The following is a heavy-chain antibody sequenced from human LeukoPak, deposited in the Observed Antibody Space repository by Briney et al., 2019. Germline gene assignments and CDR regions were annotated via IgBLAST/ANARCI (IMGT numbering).Heavy chain of an antibody. Sequence: GASVKVSCKASGYTFTDYYMHWVRQAPGQGLEWMGWINPNSGGTNYAQKFQGRFTMTRDTSISTAYMELSRLRSDDTAMYYCAPEAGYNYDYWGQGTLVTVSS. CDR1: GYTFTDYY. CDR3: APEAGYNYDY. J-gene: IGHJ4*02. CDR2: INPNSGGT. V-gene: IGHV1-2*02. D-gene: IGHD5-24*01.